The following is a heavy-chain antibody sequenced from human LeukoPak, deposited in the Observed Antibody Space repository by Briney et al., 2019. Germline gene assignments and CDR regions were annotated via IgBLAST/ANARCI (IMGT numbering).Heavy chain of an antibody. D-gene: IGHD3-22*01. J-gene: IGHJ3*02. V-gene: IGHV1-18*01. CDR1: GYTFTSYG. CDR2: ISAYNGNT. Sequence: ASVKVSCKASGYTFTSYGISWVRQAPGQGLEWVGWISAYNGNTNYAQKLQGRVTMTTDTSTSTAYMELRSLRSDDTAVYYCARPYTYYYDSSGYYYVSYAFDIWGQGTMVTVSS. CDR3: ARPYTYYYDSSGYYYVSYAFDI.